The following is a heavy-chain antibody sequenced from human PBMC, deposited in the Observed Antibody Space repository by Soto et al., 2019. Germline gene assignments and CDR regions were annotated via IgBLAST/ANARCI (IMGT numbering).Heavy chain of an antibody. CDR3: AAISHSSGWFPFPFDY. D-gene: IGHD6-19*01. J-gene: IGHJ4*02. CDR1: GYTITSYG. CDR2: ISAYNGNT. V-gene: IGHV1-18*01. Sequence: ASVKLSCKASGYTITSYGISWVRQAPGQGLEWMGWISAYNGNTNYAQKLQGRVTMTTDTSTSTAYMELRSLRSDDTAVYYCAAISHSSGWFPFPFDYWGQGALVTVSS.